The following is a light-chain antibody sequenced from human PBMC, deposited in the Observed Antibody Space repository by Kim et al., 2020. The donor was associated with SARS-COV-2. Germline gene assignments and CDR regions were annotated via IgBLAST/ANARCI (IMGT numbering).Light chain of an antibody. CDR3: QAWDSSTKGV. CDR2: QDT. CDR1: KMGDKY. Sequence: SYELTQPLSESVSPGQTATITCSGDKMGDKYVCWYQQKPGQSPVLVIYQDTKRPSGIPERFSGSNSGNTATLTISGTQAMDEADYYCQAWDSSTKGVFGG. J-gene: IGLJ3*02. V-gene: IGLV3-1*01.